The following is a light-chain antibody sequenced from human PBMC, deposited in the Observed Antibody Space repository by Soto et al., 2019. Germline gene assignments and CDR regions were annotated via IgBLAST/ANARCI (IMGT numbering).Light chain of an antibody. J-gene: IGKJ1*01. V-gene: IGKV3-20*01. CDR1: QSVTNS. CDR2: DAS. Sequence: IVLTPSPATLSSSPVERATLSCRASQSVTNSLAWYQQKPGQAPRLLVYDASNRATGIPDRFSGSGSGTDFTLTISRLEPEDFAVYYCQQYGSSGTFGQGTKVDIK. CDR3: QQYGSSGT.